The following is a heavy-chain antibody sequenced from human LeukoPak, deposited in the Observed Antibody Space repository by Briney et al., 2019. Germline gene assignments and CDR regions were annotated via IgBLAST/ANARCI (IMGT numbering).Heavy chain of an antibody. CDR3: ARVRIAVAPDYFDY. Sequence: SETLSLTCTVSGGSISSYYWSWIRQPPGKGLEWIGYIYYSGSTNYNPSLKSRVTISVDTSKNQFSLKPSSVTAADTAVYYCARVRIAVAPDYFDYWGQGTLVTVSS. D-gene: IGHD6-19*01. J-gene: IGHJ4*02. V-gene: IGHV4-59*01. CDR2: IYYSGST. CDR1: GGSISSYY.